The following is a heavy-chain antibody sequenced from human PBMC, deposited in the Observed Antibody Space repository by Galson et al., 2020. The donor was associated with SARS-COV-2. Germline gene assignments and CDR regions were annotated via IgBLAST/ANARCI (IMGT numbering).Heavy chain of an antibody. Sequence: GESLKISCAASGFTFSSYAMSWVRQAPGKGLEWVSDISGSGGSTYYADSVKGRFTISRDNSKNTLYLQMNSLRAEDTAVYYCAKDSSSITSNAFDIWGQGTMVTVSS. CDR3: AKDSSSITSNAFDI. CDR2: ISGSGGST. D-gene: IGHD3-10*01. CDR1: GFTFSSYA. V-gene: IGHV3-23*01. J-gene: IGHJ3*02.